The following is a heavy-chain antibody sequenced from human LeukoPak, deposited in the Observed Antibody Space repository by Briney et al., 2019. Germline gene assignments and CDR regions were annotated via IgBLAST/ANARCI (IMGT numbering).Heavy chain of an antibody. V-gene: IGHV4-39*01. Sequence: PSETLSLTCTVSGGSISSSSYYWGWIRQPPGKGLEWIGSIYYSGSTYYNPSLKSRVTISVDTSKNQFSLKLSSVTAADTAVYYCARHNLVYDILTGYLTYFDYWGQGTLVTASS. J-gene: IGHJ4*02. CDR3: ARHNLVYDILTGYLTYFDY. CDR2: IYYSGST. D-gene: IGHD3-9*01. CDR1: GGSISSSSYY.